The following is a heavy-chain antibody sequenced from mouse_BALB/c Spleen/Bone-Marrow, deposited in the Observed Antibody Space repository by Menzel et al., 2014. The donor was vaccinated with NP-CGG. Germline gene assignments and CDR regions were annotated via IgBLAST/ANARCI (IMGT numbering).Heavy chain of an antibody. D-gene: IGHD2-4*01. Sequence: EVKLVESGGGLVQPGGSRKLSCTASGFTFXSFGMHWVRQAPEKGLEWVAYISSDSDTIYYADTVKGRFTISRDNPKNTLFLQMTSLRSEDTAMYYCTRDHDYDWYFDVWGAGTTVTFSS. CDR1: GFTFXSFG. CDR3: TRDHDYDWYFDV. V-gene: IGHV5-17*02. CDR2: ISSDSDTI. J-gene: IGHJ1*01.